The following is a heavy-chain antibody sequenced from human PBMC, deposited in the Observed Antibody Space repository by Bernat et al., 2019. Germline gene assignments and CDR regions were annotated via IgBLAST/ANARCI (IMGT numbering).Heavy chain of an antibody. J-gene: IGHJ4*02. CDR3: ARDNDGSSHYDQFDY. CDR1: GFTFTTYG. Sequence: QVQLVESGGGVVQPGTSLTLSCATSGFTFTTYGIHWVRRAPGKGLEWVAVIWSDGNNKYYVDSVKCRFTISRDNSESTVYLQMNSLRAEDTAVYYCARDNDGSSHYDQFDYWGQGTLVTVSS. V-gene: IGHV3-33*01. D-gene: IGHD3-22*01. CDR2: IWSDGNNK.